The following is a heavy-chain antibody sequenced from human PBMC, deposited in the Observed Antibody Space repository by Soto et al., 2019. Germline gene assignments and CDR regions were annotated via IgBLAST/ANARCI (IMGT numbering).Heavy chain of an antibody. CDR1: GYTFTGYY. Sequence: ASVKVSFKASGYTFTGYYMHWVRQAPGQGLEWMGWINPNSGGTNYAQKFQGRVTMTRDTSISTAYMELSRLRSDDTAVYYCARVVRGYSYGYGDYWGQGTLVTVSS. V-gene: IGHV1-2*02. J-gene: IGHJ4*02. CDR2: INPNSGGT. CDR3: ARVVRGYSYGYGDY. D-gene: IGHD5-18*01.